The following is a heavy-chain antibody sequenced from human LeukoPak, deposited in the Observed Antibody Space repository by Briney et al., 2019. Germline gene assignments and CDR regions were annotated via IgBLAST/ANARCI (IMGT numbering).Heavy chain of an antibody. J-gene: IGHJ4*02. Sequence: PGGSLRLSCAASGFTLRNYAMSWVRQAPGKGLEWVSFISGTGGSTYYADSVKGRFTISRDTSQNTLYLQMNSLRAEDTAVYFCAKVGVAGSSYYFDYWGQGTLVTVSS. CDR3: AKVGVAGSSYYFDY. D-gene: IGHD6-19*01. CDR2: ISGTGGST. V-gene: IGHV3-23*01. CDR1: GFTLRNYA.